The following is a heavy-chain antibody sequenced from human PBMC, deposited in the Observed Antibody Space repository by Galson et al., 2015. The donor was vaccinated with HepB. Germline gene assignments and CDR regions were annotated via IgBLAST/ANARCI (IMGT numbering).Heavy chain of an antibody. D-gene: IGHD3-3*01. V-gene: IGHV3-23*01. CDR1: GFRFSNYA. CDR2: ITGSGGST. J-gene: IGHJ4*02. CDR3: AKDPIFGASGWFYFDY. Sequence: SLRLSCAASGFRFSNYAMSWVRQAPGKGLERVSGITGSGGSTYYAASVKGRFTISRDNTKNTLYLQMRGLRADDTAVYYCAKDPIFGASGWFYFDYWGQGTVVTVSS.